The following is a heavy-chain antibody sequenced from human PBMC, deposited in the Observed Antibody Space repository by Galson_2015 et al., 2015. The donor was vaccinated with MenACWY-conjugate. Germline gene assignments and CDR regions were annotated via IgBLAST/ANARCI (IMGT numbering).Heavy chain of an antibody. CDR3: ARSYFPGSDRKNYYMDV. Sequence: SLRLSCAASGFTFSSYWMHWVRQAPGKGLVWVSRVNSDGSGTGYADSVKGRFTISRDNAKNMLFLQMNSLKVEDTAVYYCARSYFPGSDRKNYYMDVWGRGTTVTVSS. J-gene: IGHJ6*03. V-gene: IGHV3-74*01. CDR1: GFTFSSYW. CDR2: VNSDGSGT. D-gene: IGHD2/OR15-2a*01.